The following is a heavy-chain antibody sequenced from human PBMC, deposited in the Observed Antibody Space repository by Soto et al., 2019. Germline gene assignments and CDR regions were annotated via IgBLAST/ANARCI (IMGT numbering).Heavy chain of an antibody. J-gene: IGHJ4*02. D-gene: IGHD2-15*01. CDR3: ARVPSSSGRAHFDY. V-gene: IGHV3-30-3*01. CDR2: ISYDGSNK. CDR1: GFTFSSYA. Sequence: QVQLVESGGGVVQPGRSLRLSCAASGFTFSSYAMHWVRQAPGKGLEWVAVISYDGSNKYYADSVKGRFTISRDNSKNMLYLQMNSLRAEETAVYYCARVPSSSGRAHFDYWGQGTLVTVSS.